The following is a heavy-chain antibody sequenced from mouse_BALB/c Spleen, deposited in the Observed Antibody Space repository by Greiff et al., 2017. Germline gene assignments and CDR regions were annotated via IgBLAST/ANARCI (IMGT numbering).Heavy chain of an antibody. Sequence: EVHLVESGPGLVKPSQSLSLTCTVTGYSITSDYAWNWIRQFPGNKLEWMGYISYSGSTSYNPSLKSRISITRDTSKNQFFLQLNSVTTEDTATYYCVCFPYYGSSSFAYWGQGTLVTVAA. V-gene: IGHV3-2*02. J-gene: IGHJ3*01. CDR2: ISYSGST. CDR1: GYSITSDYA. D-gene: IGHD1-1*01. CDR3: VCFPYYGSSSFAY.